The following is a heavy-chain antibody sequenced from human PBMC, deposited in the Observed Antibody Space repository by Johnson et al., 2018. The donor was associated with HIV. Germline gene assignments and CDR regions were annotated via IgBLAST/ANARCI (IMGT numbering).Heavy chain of an antibody. V-gene: IGHV3-20*04. CDR2: IHWNGGST. J-gene: IGHJ3*02. Sequence: VQLVESGGGLVKPGGSLRLSCAVSGFTFSDAWITWVRKAPGKGLEWVSGIHWNGGSTGYADSVMCRFTISRDKAKNALYLQMNSLRAEDTALYYCEREAYNSDDCDRGGQGTMVTVSS. CDR3: EREAYNSDDCDR. CDR1: GFTFSDAW. D-gene: IGHD2-21*01.